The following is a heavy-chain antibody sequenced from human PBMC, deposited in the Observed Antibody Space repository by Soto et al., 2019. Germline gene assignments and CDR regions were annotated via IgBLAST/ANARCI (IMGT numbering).Heavy chain of an antibody. CDR1: GGSISTSAYY. D-gene: IGHD5-12*01. CDR2: IYYSGTS. J-gene: IGHJ4*02. Sequence: SETLSLTCTVSGGSISTSAYYWGWIRQPPGKGLEWIGTIYYSGTSYHNPSLKSRVTISVDTSKNQFSLTLTSVTAADTAVYYCASRVEGLYSVNDRYYFDYWGQGTLVTVSS. CDR3: ASRVEGLYSVNDRYYFDY. V-gene: IGHV4-39*01.